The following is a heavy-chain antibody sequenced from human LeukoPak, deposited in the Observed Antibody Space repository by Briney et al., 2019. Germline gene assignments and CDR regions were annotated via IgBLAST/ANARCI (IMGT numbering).Heavy chain of an antibody. D-gene: IGHD3-10*01. Sequence: GGSLRLSCAASGFTFSSYAMSWVRQAPGKGLEWVAVISYDGSNKYYADSVKGRFTISRDNSKNTLYLQMNSLRAEDTAVSYCARGPENEWFGELLDYWGQGTLVTVSS. V-gene: IGHV3-30*04. CDR3: ARGPENEWFGELLDY. J-gene: IGHJ4*02. CDR2: ISYDGSNK. CDR1: GFTFSSYA.